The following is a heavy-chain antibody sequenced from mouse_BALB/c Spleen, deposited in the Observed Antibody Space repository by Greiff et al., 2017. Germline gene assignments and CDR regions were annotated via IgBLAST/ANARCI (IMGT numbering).Heavy chain of an antibody. CDR2: ISSGGSYT. V-gene: IGHV5-6-4*01. D-gene: IGHD2-4*01. J-gene: IGHJ3*01. Sequence: EVQLVESGGGLVKPGGSLKLSCAASGFTFSSYTMSWVRQTPEKRLEWVATISSGGSYTYYPDSVKGRFTISRDNAKNTLYLQMSSLKSEDTAMYYCTRGNYDYDGGPSWFAYWGQGTLVTVSA. CDR1: GFTFSSYT. CDR3: TRGNYDYDGGPSWFAY.